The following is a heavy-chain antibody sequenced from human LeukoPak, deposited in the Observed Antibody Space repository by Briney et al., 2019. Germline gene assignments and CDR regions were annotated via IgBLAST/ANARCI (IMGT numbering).Heavy chain of an antibody. CDR2: IKQDGSEK. CDR3: ARQGPYYDFWSGSWYYYYYGMDV. CDR1: GFTFSRYW. D-gene: IGHD3-3*01. Sequence: GGSLRLSCAASGFTFSRYWMSWVRQAPGKGLEWVANIKQDGSEKYYVDSVKGRFTISRDNAKNSLYLQMNSLRAEDTAVYYCARQGPYYDFWSGSWYYYYYGMDVWGQGTTVTVSS. J-gene: IGHJ6*02. V-gene: IGHV3-7*02.